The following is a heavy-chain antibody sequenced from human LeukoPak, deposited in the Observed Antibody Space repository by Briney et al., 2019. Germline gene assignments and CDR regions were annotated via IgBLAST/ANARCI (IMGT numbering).Heavy chain of an antibody. V-gene: IGHV1-2*06. D-gene: IGHD3-10*01. CDR3: ARHYYGSGSYGPSYYYYYMDV. Sequence: ASVKVSCKASGYTFTGYYMHWVRQAPGQGLEWMGRINPNSGGTNYSQKFQGRVTMTRDTSISTAYMELSRVRCDDTAVYYCARHYYGSGSYGPSYYYYYMDVWGKGTTVTVSS. J-gene: IGHJ6*03. CDR2: INPNSGGT. CDR1: GYTFTGYY.